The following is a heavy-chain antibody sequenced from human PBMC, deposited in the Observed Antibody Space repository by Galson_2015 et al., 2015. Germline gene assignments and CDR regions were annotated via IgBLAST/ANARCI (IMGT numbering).Heavy chain of an antibody. D-gene: IGHD3-10*01. Sequence: SLRLSCAASGFTFRSYGMHWVRQAPGKGLEWVAVIWYDGSNKYYVDSVKGRFTISRDNSKNTLYLQMNSLRVEDTAVYYCARDPGGEVPPDYWGQGTLVTVSS. CDR2: IWYDGSNK. J-gene: IGHJ4*02. CDR1: GFTFRSYG. CDR3: ARDPGGEVPPDY. V-gene: IGHV3-33*08.